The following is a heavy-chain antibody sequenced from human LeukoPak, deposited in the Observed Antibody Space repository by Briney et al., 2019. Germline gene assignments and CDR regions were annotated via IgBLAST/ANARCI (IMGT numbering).Heavy chain of an antibody. CDR1: GFTFSTFF. V-gene: IGHV3-74*01. Sequence: PGGSLRLSCAASGFTFSTFFMHWVRQAPGKGLVWVSRIKSDGSATTYADSVKGRFTISRDNAKNTVYLQMSSLRADDTAVYYCAGPRTTDYYYGMDVWGQGTTVTVSS. CDR3: AGPRTTDYYYGMDV. D-gene: IGHD4-11*01. CDR2: IKSDGSAT. J-gene: IGHJ6*02.